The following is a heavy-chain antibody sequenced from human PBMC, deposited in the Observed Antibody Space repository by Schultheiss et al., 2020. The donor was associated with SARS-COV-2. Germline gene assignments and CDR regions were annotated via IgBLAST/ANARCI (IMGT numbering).Heavy chain of an antibody. Sequence: SETLSLTCAVSGYSISSGYYWGWIRQPPGKGLEWIGYIYYSGSTNYNPSLKSRVTISVDTSKNQFSLKLSSVTAADTAVYYCARGSGPLDYWGQGTLVTVSS. V-gene: IGHV4-38-2*01. CDR1: GYSISSGYY. CDR2: IYYSGST. J-gene: IGHJ4*02. CDR3: ARGSGPLDY.